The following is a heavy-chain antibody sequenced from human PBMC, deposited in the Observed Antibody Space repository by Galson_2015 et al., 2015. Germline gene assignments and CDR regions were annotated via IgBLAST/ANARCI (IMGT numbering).Heavy chain of an antibody. D-gene: IGHD2-15*01. CDR3: ARVGRGDAFDI. CDR2: ISSSGSST. J-gene: IGHJ3*02. CDR1: GLTFSDYY. V-gene: IGHV3-11*01. Sequence: SLRLSCAASGLTFSDYYMSWIRQAPGKGLEWVSHISSSGSSTYYADSVKGRFTISRDNAKDSLYLQMNSLRDEDTAVYHCARVGRGDAFDIWGQGTMVTVSS.